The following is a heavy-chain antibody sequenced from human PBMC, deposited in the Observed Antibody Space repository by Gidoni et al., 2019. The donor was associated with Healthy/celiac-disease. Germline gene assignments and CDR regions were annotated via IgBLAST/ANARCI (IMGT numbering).Heavy chain of an antibody. V-gene: IGHV4-39*01. J-gene: IGHJ4*02. CDR2: IYYSGST. D-gene: IGHD1-20*01. CDR3: ASPLPITGTTR. Sequence: QLQLQESGPGLGNPSETLSLTCPFSGCSISSSSHYWGWIRPPPGKGLEWIGSIYYSGSTYYNPSLKSRVTISVDTSKNQFSLKLSSVTAADTAVYYCASPLPITGTTRWGQGTLVTVSS. CDR1: GCSISSSSHY.